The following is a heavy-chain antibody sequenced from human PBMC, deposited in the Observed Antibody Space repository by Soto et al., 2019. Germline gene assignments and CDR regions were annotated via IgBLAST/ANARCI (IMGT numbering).Heavy chain of an antibody. V-gene: IGHV3-21*01. CDR3: ARDTIVVVPARRGSYYYDMGV. Sequence: GGSLRLSCAASGFTFSSYSMNWVRQAPGKGLEWVSSISSSSSYIYYADSVKGRFTISRDNAKNSLYLQMNSLRAEDTAVYYCARDTIVVVPARRGSYYYDMGVWGQGTTVTVSS. CDR1: GFTFSSYS. D-gene: IGHD2-2*01. J-gene: IGHJ6*02. CDR2: ISSSSSYI.